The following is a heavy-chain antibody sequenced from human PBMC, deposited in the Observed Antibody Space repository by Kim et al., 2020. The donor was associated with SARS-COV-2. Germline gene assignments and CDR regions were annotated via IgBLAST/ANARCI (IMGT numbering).Heavy chain of an antibody. D-gene: IGHD2-21*01. V-gene: IGHV4-34*01. CDR1: GGSFSGYY. CDR2: INHSGST. J-gene: IGHJ4*02. Sequence: SETLSLTCAVYGGSFSGYYWSWIRQPPGKGLEWIGEINHSGSTNYNPSLKSRVTISVDTSKNQFSLKLSSVTAADTAVYYCARSVEMATSKNFDYWGQGTLVTVSS. CDR3: ARSVEMATSKNFDY.